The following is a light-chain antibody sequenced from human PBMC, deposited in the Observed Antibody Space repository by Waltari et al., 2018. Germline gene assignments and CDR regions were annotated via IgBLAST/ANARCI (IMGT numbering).Light chain of an antibody. J-gene: IGLJ1*01. CDR2: EVS. CDR1: SSAVGGYKY. Sequence: QSALTQPASVSGSLGQSITIPCTGTSSAVGGYKYVSWYQQHPGKAPKIMIYEVSERPSGVSTRFSGSKSGNTASLTISGLQAEDESDFYCSSYTSSSTWVFGTGTTVTVL. V-gene: IGLV2-14*01. CDR3: SSYTSSSTWV.